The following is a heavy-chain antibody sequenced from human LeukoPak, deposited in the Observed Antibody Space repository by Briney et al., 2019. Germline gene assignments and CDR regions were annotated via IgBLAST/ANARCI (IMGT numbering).Heavy chain of an antibody. J-gene: IGHJ4*02. V-gene: IGHV3-7*04. D-gene: IGHD3-10*01. CDR3: ARDGYATGSHDY. CDR2: IQQDGSHK. CDR1: GFTFSAYW. Sequence: GESLRLSCAASGFTFSAYWMTWVRQAPGKGLEWVANIQQDGSHKRYVDSVKGRFTISRDNAKNSLYLQMNSLRAEDTAVYFCARDGYATGSHDYWGQGALVTVSS.